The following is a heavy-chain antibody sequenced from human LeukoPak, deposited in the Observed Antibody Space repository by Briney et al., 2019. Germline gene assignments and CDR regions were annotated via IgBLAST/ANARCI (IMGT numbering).Heavy chain of an antibody. D-gene: IGHD2-15*01. CDR3: ARGPLIVVVAATYFDY. Sequence: SETLSLTCTVSGGSISSSSYYWGWIRQPPGKGLEWIGSIYYSGSTYYNPSLKSRVTISVDTSKNQFPLKLSSVTAADTAVYYCARGPLIVVVAATYFDYWGQGTLVTVSS. J-gene: IGHJ4*02. V-gene: IGHV4-39*06. CDR2: IYYSGST. CDR1: GGSISSSSYY.